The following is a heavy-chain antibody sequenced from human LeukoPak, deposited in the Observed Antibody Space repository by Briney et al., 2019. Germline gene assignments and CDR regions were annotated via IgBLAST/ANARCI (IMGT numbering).Heavy chain of an antibody. J-gene: IGHJ4*02. CDR3: ARGPVQLEHFDY. V-gene: IGHV4-34*01. CDR1: GGSCSGYY. CDR2: INHSGST. D-gene: IGHD1-1*01. Sequence: SETLALTCAVYGGSCSGYYWSWIRQPPGKELEWIGEINHSGSTNYNPSLKSRVTISVDTSKNQFSLKLSSVTAADTAVYYCARGPVQLEHFDYWGQGTLVTVSS.